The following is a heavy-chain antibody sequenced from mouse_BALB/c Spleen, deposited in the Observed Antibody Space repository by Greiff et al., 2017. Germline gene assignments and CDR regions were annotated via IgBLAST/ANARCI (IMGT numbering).Heavy chain of an antibody. CDR2: IWSDGST. V-gene: IGHV2-6-2*01. Sequence: QVQLQQSGPDLVAPSQSLSITCTVSGFSLTSYGVHWVRQPPGKGLEWLVVIWSDGSTTYNSALKSRLSISNDNSKSQVFLKMNSLQTDDTAMYYCARHPYYGNPMDYWGQGTSVTVSS. CDR1: GFSLTSYG. J-gene: IGHJ4*01. CDR3: ARHPYYGNPMDY. D-gene: IGHD2-10*01.